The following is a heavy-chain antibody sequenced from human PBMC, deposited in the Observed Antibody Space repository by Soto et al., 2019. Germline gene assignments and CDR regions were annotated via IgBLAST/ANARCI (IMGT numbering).Heavy chain of an antibody. V-gene: IGHV1-69*12. CDR2: IIPIFGTA. D-gene: IGHD5-12*01. J-gene: IGHJ6*02. Sequence: QVQLVQSGAEVKKPGSSVKVSCKASGGTFSSYAISWVRQAPGHGLEWMGGIIPIFGTANYAQKYQGRVTITADESTSTAYMELSSLRSEDTAVYYFARGRDIVATIKYCGMDVWRQGTTVTVSS. CDR1: GGTFSSYA. CDR3: ARGRDIVATIKYCGMDV.